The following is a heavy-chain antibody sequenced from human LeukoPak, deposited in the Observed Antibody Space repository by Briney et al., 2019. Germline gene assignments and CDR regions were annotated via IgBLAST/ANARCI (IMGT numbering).Heavy chain of an antibody. V-gene: IGHV4-30-4*01. D-gene: IGHD2-8*01. CDR2: IYYSGST. Sequence: SETLSLTCIVSGGSISSGDYYWSWIRQPPGKGLEWIGYIYYSGSTYYNPSLKSRVTISVDTSKNQFSLKLSSVTAADTAVYYCAREIPLSLVRYFDLWGRGTLVTVSS. J-gene: IGHJ2*01. CDR3: AREIPLSLVRYFDL. CDR1: GGSISSGDYY.